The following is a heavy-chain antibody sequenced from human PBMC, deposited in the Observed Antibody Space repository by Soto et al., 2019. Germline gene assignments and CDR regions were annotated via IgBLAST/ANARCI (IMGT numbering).Heavy chain of an antibody. V-gene: IGHV1-24*01. CDR3: ATDSYGNYYFDY. J-gene: IGHJ4*02. D-gene: IGHD4-17*01. CDR2: FDPEDGET. CDR1: GYTLTELS. Sequence: VKVSCKVSGYTLTELSMHWVRQAPGKGLEWMGGFDPEDGETIYAQKFQGRVTMTEDTSTDTAYMELSSLRSEDTAVYYCATDSYGNYYFDYWGQGTLVTVSS.